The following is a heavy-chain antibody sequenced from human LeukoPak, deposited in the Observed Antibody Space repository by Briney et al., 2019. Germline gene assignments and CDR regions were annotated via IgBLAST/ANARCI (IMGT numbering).Heavy chain of an antibody. V-gene: IGHV3-23*01. CDR2: ISGSRSST. J-gene: IGHJ4*02. D-gene: IGHD3-10*01. CDR3: AKGVWFGEASGVDY. Sequence: LPGGSLRLSCAPSGFTFSSYAMSGVPPAPGRGREGVSAISGSRSSTDYADSVKGPFTISRENSKNTLYLQMNSLRAEDTAVYYCAKGVWFGEASGVDYWGQGTLVTVSS. CDR1: GFTFSSYA.